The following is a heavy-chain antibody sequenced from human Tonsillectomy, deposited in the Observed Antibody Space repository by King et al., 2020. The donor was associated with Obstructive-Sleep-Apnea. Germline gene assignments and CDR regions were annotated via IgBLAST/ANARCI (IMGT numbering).Heavy chain of an antibody. V-gene: IGHV1-2*02. CDR2: INPYSGGT. J-gene: IGHJ4*02. Sequence: QLVQSGAEVKKPGASVKVSCKASGYTFTGYYMHWVRQAPGQGLEWMGWINPYSGGTNYAQNFQGRVTMTRDTSISTSYMELSSLRPDDTAVYYCATVAIATATYYFDYWGQGTLVTVSS. CDR1: GYTFTGYY. CDR3: ATVAIATATYYFDY. D-gene: IGHD4-17*01.